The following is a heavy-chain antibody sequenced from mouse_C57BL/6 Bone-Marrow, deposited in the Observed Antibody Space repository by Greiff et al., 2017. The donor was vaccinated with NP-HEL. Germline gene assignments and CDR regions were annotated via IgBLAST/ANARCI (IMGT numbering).Heavy chain of an antibody. CDR1: GYSITSGYY. D-gene: IGHD1-1*01. V-gene: IGHV3-6*01. CDR2: ISYDGSN. Sequence: DVKLQESGPGLVKPSQSLSLTCSVTGYSITSGYYWNWIRQFPGNKLEWMGYISYDGSNNYNPSLKNRISITRDTSKNQFFLKLNSVTTEDTATYYCAREGYYGYMDYWGQGTSVTVSS. CDR3: AREGYYGYMDY. J-gene: IGHJ4*01.